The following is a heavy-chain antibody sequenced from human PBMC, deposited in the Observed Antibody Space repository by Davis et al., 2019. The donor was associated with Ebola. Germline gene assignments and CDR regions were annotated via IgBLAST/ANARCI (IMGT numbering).Heavy chain of an antibody. CDR2: MNPNSGGA. CDR3: ARDSGGNSDDWFDP. CDR1: GYTFTAYY. V-gene: IGHV1-2*02. J-gene: IGHJ5*02. Sequence: ASVKVSCKASGYTFTAYYIHWVRQAPGQGLEWLGWMNPNSGGANFAQKFQGRVTMTRDTSTSTAYMDLSRLTSDDTAVYYCARDSGGNSDDWFDPWGQGTLVTVSS. D-gene: IGHD2-15*01.